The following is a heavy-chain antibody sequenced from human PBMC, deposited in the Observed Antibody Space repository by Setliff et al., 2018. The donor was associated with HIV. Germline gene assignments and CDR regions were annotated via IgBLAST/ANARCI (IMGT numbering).Heavy chain of an antibody. J-gene: IGHJ4*02. D-gene: IGHD3-22*01. V-gene: IGHV1-18*01. Sequence: ASVKGSCKASGYTFTNYGISWVRQAPGQGLEWMGWISAYNGNTDYAQKLQGRVTMTIDTSTSTAYMELRSLRSDDTAVYYCAKAYGTVVEALGYWGQGTLVTVSS. CDR1: GYTFTNYG. CDR2: ISAYNGNT. CDR3: AKAYGTVVEALGY.